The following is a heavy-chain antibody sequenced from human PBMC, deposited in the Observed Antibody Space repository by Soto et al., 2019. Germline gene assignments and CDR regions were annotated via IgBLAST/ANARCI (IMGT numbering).Heavy chain of an antibody. CDR2: ISNLGDT. J-gene: IGHJ3*01. Sequence: EVQLVESGGGLVQPGGSLRLSCTASGFIVSNTYVNWVRQAPGKGLEWVSVISNLGDTHYADSVRGRFSLSRDISDNTLHLQMNNLRVEDKAVYYCAREPRYCRGGSCSIPGDAYDLWGQGTMVTVSS. V-gene: IGHV3-66*01. D-gene: IGHD2-15*01. CDR1: GFIVSNTY. CDR3: AREPRYCRGGSCSIPGDAYDL.